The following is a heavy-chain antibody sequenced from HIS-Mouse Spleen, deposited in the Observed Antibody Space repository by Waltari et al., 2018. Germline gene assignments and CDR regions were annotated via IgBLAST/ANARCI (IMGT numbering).Heavy chain of an antibody. CDR2: ISYDGSNK. CDR1: GFTFSSYG. CDR3: AKDVGRPSSNDY. J-gene: IGHJ4*02. Sequence: QVQLVESGGGVVQPGRSLRLSCAASGFTFSSYGMHWVRQAPGKGLEWVAVISYDGSNKYYADSVKGRFTISRDNSKNTLYLQMNSLRAEDTAVYYCAKDVGRPSSNDYWGQGTLVTVSS. V-gene: IGHV3-30*18. D-gene: IGHD3-10*01.